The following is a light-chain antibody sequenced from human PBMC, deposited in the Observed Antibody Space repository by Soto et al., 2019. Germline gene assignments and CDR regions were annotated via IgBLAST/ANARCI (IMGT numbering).Light chain of an antibody. CDR3: QQYKSWPVT. Sequence: EIVMTQSPATLSVSPGEVATLSCRASQSVSNNLTWYQHKPGQAPRLLIYGASTRATGIPARFSGSGSGTEFTLTSSSLQSEDFVVYSCQQYKSWPVTFGGGTEVEIK. J-gene: IGKJ4*01. CDR1: QSVSNN. V-gene: IGKV3-15*01. CDR2: GAS.